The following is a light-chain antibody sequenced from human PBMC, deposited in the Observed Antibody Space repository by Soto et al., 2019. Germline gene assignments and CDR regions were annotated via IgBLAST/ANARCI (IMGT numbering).Light chain of an antibody. J-gene: IGLJ3*02. CDR3: SSYTSSNTLR. CDR2: EVS. CDR1: SSDVGGYNY. Sequence: QSALTQPASVSGSPGQSITISCTGTSSDVGGYNYVSWYQQYPGKAPKLMIYEVSNRPSGVSNRFSGSKSGNTASLTISGLQAEDEADYYCSSYTSSNTLRFGGGTKLTVL. V-gene: IGLV2-14*01.